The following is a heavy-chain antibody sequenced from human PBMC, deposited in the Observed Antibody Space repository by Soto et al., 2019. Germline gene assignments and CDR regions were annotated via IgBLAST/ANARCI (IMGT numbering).Heavy chain of an antibody. D-gene: IGHD3-10*01. CDR2: THHSGST. CDR3: ARGFRGVLSWFDP. J-gene: IGHJ5*02. V-gene: IGHV4-4*02. CDR1: SDFISSNNR. Sequence: PSETLSLTCAVSSDFISSNNRWTWVRQSPGKGLEWIGETHHSGSTNYNPSLKSRVTASVDKTKNQFSLKLTSVTAADTAVYYCARGFRGVLSWFDPWGQGTLVTAPQ.